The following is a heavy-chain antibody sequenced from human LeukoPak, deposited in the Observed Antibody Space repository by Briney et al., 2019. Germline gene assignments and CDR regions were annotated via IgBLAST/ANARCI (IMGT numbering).Heavy chain of an antibody. CDR2: IYYSGST. J-gene: IGHJ4*02. D-gene: IGHD3-3*01. CDR1: GGSLSSSY. Sequence: PSETLSLTCTVSGGSLSSSYWSWVRQPPGEGLEWIGYIYYSGSTNYNPSLKSRVTISVDTSKNQFSLKLSSVTAADTAVYYCARQVCDFWSGHHFDYWGQGTLVTVSS. V-gene: IGHV4-59*01. CDR3: ARQVCDFWSGHHFDY.